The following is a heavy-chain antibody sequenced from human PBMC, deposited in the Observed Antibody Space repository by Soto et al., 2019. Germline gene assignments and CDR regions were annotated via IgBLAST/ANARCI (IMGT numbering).Heavy chain of an antibody. V-gene: IGHV1-69*06. CDR3: AGRSEGTNCLGHFDY. Sequence: QVQLVQSGAEVNKPGSSLKVSCRASGGTFNNYVINWVRQAPGQGLEWMAGIIPVFGTANYAQKIQGRITITADNSTSTAYMELNSLSSENTAVYYWAGRSEGTNCLGHFDYWGQGTLVTVSS. CDR1: GGTFNNYV. CDR2: IIPVFGTA. J-gene: IGHJ4*02. D-gene: IGHD2-2*01.